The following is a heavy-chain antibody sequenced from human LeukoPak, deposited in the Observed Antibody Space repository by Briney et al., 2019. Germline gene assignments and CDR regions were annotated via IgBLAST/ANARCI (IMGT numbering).Heavy chain of an antibody. CDR1: GYSFTNYY. V-gene: IGHV1-2*02. J-gene: IGHJ4*02. D-gene: IGHD4-23*01. CDR3: ARDLGWELVLDY. CDR2: INPNSGGT. Sequence: ASVKVSCKASGYSFTNYYTHWVRQAPGQGLXXXGWINPNSGGTNYAQKFQGRVTMTRDTSIRTTYMELSRLRSDDTAVYFCARDLGWELVLDYWGQGTLVTVSS.